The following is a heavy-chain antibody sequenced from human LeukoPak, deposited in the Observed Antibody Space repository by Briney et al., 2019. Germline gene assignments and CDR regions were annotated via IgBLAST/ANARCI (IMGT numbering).Heavy chain of an antibody. CDR2: IYYSGST. CDR3: AREVVAAAGTVDY. CDR1: GDSISNYY. V-gene: IGHV4-59*01. Sequence: SETLSLTCAVSGDSISNYYWSWIRQPPGKGLEWIGYIYYSGSTNYNPSLKSRATISVDTSKNQFSLKLSSVTAADTAVYYCAREVVAAAGTVDYWGQGALVIVSS. D-gene: IGHD6-13*01. J-gene: IGHJ4*02.